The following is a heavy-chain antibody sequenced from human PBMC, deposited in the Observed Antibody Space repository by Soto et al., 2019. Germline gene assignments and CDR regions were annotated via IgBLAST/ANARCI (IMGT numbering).Heavy chain of an antibody. CDR2: ISYDGSNK. J-gene: IGHJ4*02. CDR3: AKKVRAEVAAPSRWYYFDY. Sequence: QVQLVESGGGVVQPGRSLRLSCAASGFTFSSYGMHWVRQASGKGLEWVAVISYDGSNKYYADSVKGRFTISSDNSKNTLYLQMNSLRAEDTAVYYCAKKVRAEVAAPSRWYYFDYWGQGTLVTVSS. V-gene: IGHV3-30*18. D-gene: IGHD2-15*01. CDR1: GFTFSSYG.